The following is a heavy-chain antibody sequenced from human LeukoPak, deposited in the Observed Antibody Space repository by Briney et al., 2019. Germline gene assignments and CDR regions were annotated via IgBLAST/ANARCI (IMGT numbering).Heavy chain of an antibody. CDR3: AKANDYVWGSYRSQDDAFDI. Sequence: GGSLRLSCAASGFTFSDYYMSWIRQAPGKGLEWVSYISSSGSTIYYADSVKGRFTISRDNSKNTLYLQMNSLRAEDTAVYYCAKANDYVWGSYRSQDDAFDIWGQGTMVTVSS. V-gene: IGHV3-11*01. CDR1: GFTFSDYY. D-gene: IGHD3-16*02. CDR2: ISSSGSTI. J-gene: IGHJ3*02.